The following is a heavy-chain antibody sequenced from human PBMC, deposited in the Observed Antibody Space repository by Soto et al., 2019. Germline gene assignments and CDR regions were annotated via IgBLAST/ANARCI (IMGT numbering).Heavy chain of an antibody. V-gene: IGHV4-30-4*08. CDR3: ARGRSSSWYVSPTRNWFDP. CDR1: GGSIISGDYY. CDR2: IYYSGST. Sequence: PSETLSLTCTVSGGSIISGDYYWSWIRQPPGKGLEWIGYIYYSGSTYYNPSLKSRVTISVDTSKNQFSLKLSSVTAADTAVYYCARGRSSSWYVSPTRNWFDPWGQGTLVTVSS. J-gene: IGHJ5*02. D-gene: IGHD6-13*01.